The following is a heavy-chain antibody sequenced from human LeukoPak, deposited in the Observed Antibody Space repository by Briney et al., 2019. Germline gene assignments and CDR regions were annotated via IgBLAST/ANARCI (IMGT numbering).Heavy chain of an antibody. CDR2: IYWDDDK. D-gene: IGHD3-22*01. CDR3: AHLKQRVYYYDSSGYYEGGTFDY. V-gene: IGHV2-5*02. CDR1: GFSLSTSGVG. Sequence: SGPTLVNPTQTLTLTCTFSGFSLSTSGVGVGWIRQPPGKALEWLALIYWDDDKRYSPSLKSRLTITKDTSKNQVVLTMTNMDPVDTATYYCAHLKQRVYYYDSSGYYEGGTFDYWGQGTLVTVSS. J-gene: IGHJ4*02.